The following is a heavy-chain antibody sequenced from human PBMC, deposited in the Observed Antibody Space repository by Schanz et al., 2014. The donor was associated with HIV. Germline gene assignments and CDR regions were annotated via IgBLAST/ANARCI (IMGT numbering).Heavy chain of an antibody. J-gene: IGHJ4*02. CDR2: ISHSGIT. CDR3: ARVTVVEALYYFDY. D-gene: IGHD2-15*01. Sequence: QLQLQESGSGLVKPSQTLSLTCAVSGGSISSGDYSWSWIRQPPGKGLEWIGYISHSGITYYSPSLKSRVITSIGRSSNRFSLNLSSVPAADTAVYYCARVTVVEALYYFDYWGQGTLVTVSS. CDR1: GGSISSGDYS. V-gene: IGHV4-30-2*01.